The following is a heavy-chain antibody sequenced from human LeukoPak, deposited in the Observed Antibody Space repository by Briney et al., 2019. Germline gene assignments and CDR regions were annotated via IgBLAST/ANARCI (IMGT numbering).Heavy chain of an antibody. J-gene: IGHJ3*01. CDR2: IAWDSGNT. CDR1: GFSLDDYA. Sequence: PGRSLRLSCVGSGFSLDDYAMHWVRQGPGKGLEWVSSIAWDSGNTAYGDSVKGRFTISRDNAKNSLYLQMNSLRPEDTAFYYCIKDMGFDLLKDAFEVWGQGTLVTVSS. V-gene: IGHV3-9*01. CDR3: IKDMGFDLLKDAFEV. D-gene: IGHD1-26*01.